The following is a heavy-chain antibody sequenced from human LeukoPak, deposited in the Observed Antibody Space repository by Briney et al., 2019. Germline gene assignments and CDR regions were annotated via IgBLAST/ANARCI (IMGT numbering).Heavy chain of an antibody. CDR1: GGTFSSYT. Sequence: SVKVSCKASGGTFSSYTISWVRQAPGQGLEWMGRIIPILGIANYAQKFQGRVTITADKSTSTAYMELSSLRSEDTAVYYCARGNWGKEAAGYDDYWGQGTLVTVSS. J-gene: IGHJ4*02. CDR2: IIPILGIA. D-gene: IGHD7-27*01. CDR3: ARGNWGKEAAGYDDY. V-gene: IGHV1-69*02.